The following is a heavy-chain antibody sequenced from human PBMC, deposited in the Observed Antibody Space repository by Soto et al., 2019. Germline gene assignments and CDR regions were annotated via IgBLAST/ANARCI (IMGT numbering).Heavy chain of an antibody. J-gene: IGHJ4*02. CDR1: GFTFSNYA. D-gene: IGHD5-18*01. V-gene: IGHV3-23*01. CDR3: TKRRYSYGPPDY. CDR2: IRGSGDGT. Sequence: EVQLLESGGGLVQPGGSLRLSCAASGFTFSNYAMSWVRQAPGTGLEWVSAIRGSGDGTYYAESVKGRFTISRDNSNNTLYLQLNSLRAEDTAVYYCTKRRYSYGPPDYWGQGTLVTVSS.